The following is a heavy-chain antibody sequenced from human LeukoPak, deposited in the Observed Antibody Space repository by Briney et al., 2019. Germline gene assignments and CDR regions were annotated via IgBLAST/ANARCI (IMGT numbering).Heavy chain of an antibody. CDR2: IRYDGSNT. V-gene: IGHV3-30*02. Sequence: GGSLRLSCAASGFTFSYYGMSWVRQAPGKGLEWVTFIRYDGSNTYYADSVKGRFTISRDNSKNTLYLQMNSLRAEDTAVYYCARVVRLGELSSLDYWGQGTLVTVSS. D-gene: IGHD3-16*02. CDR3: ARVVRLGELSSLDY. CDR1: GFTFSYYG. J-gene: IGHJ4*02.